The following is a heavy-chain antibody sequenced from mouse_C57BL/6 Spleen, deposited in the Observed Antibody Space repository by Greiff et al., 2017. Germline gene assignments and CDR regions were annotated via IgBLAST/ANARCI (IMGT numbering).Heavy chain of an antibody. V-gene: IGHV3-6*01. CDR1: GYSITSGYY. CDR2: ISYDGSN. J-gene: IGHJ4*01. CDR3: ARKDYYGSYYAMDY. D-gene: IGHD1-1*01. Sequence: EVKLMESGPGLVKPSQSLSLTCSVTGYSITSGYYWNWIRQFPGNKLEWMGYISYDGSNNYNPSLKNRISITRDPSKNQFFLKLNSVTTEDTATYYCARKDYYGSYYAMDYWGQGTSVTVSS.